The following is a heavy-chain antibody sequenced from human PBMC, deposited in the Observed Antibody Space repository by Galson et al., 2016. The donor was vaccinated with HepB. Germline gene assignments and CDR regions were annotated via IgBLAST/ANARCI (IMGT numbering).Heavy chain of an antibody. Sequence: SLRLSCAASGFTFSTYWMTWVRQTPGKGLEWVANINGHGGYKYYVDSVKGRFTISRDNVKNSLDLQMNSLRVEDTAFYYCVRDSDRIGENWFDAWGQGILVTVSS. CDR2: INGHGGYK. V-gene: IGHV3-7*03. CDR3: VRDSDRIGENWFDA. CDR1: GFTFSTYW. J-gene: IGHJ5*02. D-gene: IGHD3-16*01.